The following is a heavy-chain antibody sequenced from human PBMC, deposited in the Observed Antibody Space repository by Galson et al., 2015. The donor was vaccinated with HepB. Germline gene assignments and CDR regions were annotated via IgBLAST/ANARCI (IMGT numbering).Heavy chain of an antibody. J-gene: IGHJ6*03. Sequence: ETLSLTCAVYGESFSGHYWSWIRQPPGKGLEWIGEINHSGSTNYNPSLKSRVTISVDTSKKQFSLKLSSVTAADTAVYYCARVTVLPPANIPYNYYSYIDVWGKGTTVTVSS. CDR1: GESFSGHY. CDR2: INHSGST. V-gene: IGHV4-34*01. CDR3: ARVTVLPPANIPYNYYSYIDV. D-gene: IGHD2-2*01.